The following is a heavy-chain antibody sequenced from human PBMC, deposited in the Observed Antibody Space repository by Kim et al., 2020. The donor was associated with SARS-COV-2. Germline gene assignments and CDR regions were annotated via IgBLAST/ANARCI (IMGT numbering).Heavy chain of an antibody. CDR3: AKVVRWGYGGTDAVDI. D-gene: IGHD5-12*01. V-gene: IGHV3-23*01. CDR2: IGGSGGTT. Sequence: GGSLRLSCATSGFTFSRFAMNWFRQAPGKGLEWVSAIGGSGGTTYYAESVKDRFTISRDNSKNTVFLQMRSLRAEDTAVYYCAKVVRWGYGGTDAVDIWG. J-gene: IGHJ3*02. CDR1: GFTFSRFA.